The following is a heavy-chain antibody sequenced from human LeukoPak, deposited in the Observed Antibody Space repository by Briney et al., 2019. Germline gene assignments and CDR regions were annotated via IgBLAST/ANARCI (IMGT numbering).Heavy chain of an antibody. Sequence: GGSLRLSCAASGFTFSNAWMSWVRQAPGKGLEWVGRIKSKTDGGTTDYAAPVKGRFTISRDDSKNTLYLQMNSLKTEDTAVYYCTTVWDSGSDAFDIWGQGTMVTVSS. CDR2: IKSKTDGGTT. CDR1: GFTFSNAW. J-gene: IGHJ3*02. D-gene: IGHD3-10*01. V-gene: IGHV3-15*01. CDR3: TTVWDSGSDAFDI.